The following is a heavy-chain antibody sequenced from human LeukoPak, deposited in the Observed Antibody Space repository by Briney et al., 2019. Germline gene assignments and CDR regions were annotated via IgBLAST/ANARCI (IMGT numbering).Heavy chain of an antibody. CDR3: AKDHRIVDTAMSFDY. CDR1: GFTFSSYA. J-gene: IGHJ4*02. CDR2: VSGSGGST. Sequence: GGPLRLSCAASGFTFSSYAISWVRQAPGKGLEWVSAVSGSGGSTFYADYVKGRFTISRDNFKNTLYLQMNSLRAEDTAIYYCAKDHRIVDTAMSFDYWGQGTLVTVSS. D-gene: IGHD5-18*01. V-gene: IGHV3-23*01.